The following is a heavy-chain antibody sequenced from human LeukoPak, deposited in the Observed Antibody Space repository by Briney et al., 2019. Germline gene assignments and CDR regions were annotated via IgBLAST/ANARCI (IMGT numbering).Heavy chain of an antibody. CDR3: ARTNGWYNALPIFDY. Sequence: KPSETLSLTCTVSGYSISSGYYWGWIRQPPGKGLEWIGYIYYSGSTNYNPSLKSRVTISVDTSKNQFSLRLSSVTAADTAVYYCARTNGWYNALPIFDYWGQGTLVTVSS. D-gene: IGHD6-19*01. CDR1: GYSISSGYY. J-gene: IGHJ4*02. CDR2: IYYSGST. V-gene: IGHV4-38-2*02.